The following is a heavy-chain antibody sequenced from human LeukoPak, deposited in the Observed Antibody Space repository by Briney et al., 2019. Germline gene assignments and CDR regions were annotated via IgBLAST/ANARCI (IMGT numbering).Heavy chain of an antibody. CDR2: MRQDGSEK. J-gene: IGHJ3*02. CDR3: AREVDAFDI. Sequence: GGSLRLSCVASGFTFRNHIITWVRQAPGKGLEWVAHMRQDGSEKFYADSVKGRFTSFRDNGKNSLYLQMDSLRVEHTALYYCAREVDAFDIWGTGTMVTVSS. CDR1: GFTFRNHI. V-gene: IGHV3-7*01.